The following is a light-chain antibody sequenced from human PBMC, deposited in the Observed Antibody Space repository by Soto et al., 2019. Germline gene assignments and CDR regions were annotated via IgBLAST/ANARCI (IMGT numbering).Light chain of an antibody. CDR1: SSDVGGYNF. J-gene: IGLJ1*01. Sequence: QSVLPQPPSASGSLGQSVTISCTGTSSDVGGYNFVSWFQQRPGEAPKLLLYEVSSRPSGVPDRFSGSKSGNTASLTVSGLQADDEADYYCCSFAGSGYVFGSGTKVTVL. V-gene: IGLV2-8*01. CDR2: EVS. CDR3: CSFAGSGYV.